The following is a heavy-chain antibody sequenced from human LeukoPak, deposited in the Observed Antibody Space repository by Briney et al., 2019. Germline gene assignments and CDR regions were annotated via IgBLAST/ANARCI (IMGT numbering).Heavy chain of an antibody. Sequence: PSETLSLTCAVSGDSISSGGYSWSWIRQPPGKDLDWIGYIHYSGSTYYNPSLKSRLTISVDTSKNQFSLKLSSVTAADTAVYYCARAYCSGGSCYSSRGMFDPWGQGTLVTVSS. CDR3: ARAYCSGGSCYSSRGMFDP. D-gene: IGHD2-15*01. V-gene: IGHV4-30-4*07. CDR2: IHYSGST. J-gene: IGHJ5*02. CDR1: GDSISSGGYS.